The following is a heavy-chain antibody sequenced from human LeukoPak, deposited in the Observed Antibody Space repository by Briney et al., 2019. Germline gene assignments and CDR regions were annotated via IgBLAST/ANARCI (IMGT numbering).Heavy chain of an antibody. D-gene: IGHD1-26*01. CDR2: IYYSGST. CDR3: ARQGSGNYLSPVNY. J-gene: IGHJ4*02. CDR1: GFTFSSYA. Sequence: GSLRLSCAASGFTFSSYAMTWVRQPPGKGLEWIGTIYYSGSTYYNPSLKSRVTISVDTSKNQFSLKLSSVTAADTAVYYCARQGSGNYLSPVNYWGQGTLVTVSS. V-gene: IGHV4-39*01.